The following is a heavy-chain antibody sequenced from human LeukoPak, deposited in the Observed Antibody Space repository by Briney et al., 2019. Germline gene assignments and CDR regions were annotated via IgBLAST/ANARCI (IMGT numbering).Heavy chain of an antibody. CDR3: ARDRRTSPFYYDILTGYDY. Sequence: ASVEVSCKASGGTFSSYAISWVRQAPGQGLEWMGWISAYNGNTNYAQKLQGRVTMTTDTSASTAYMELRSLRSDDTAVYYCARDRRTSPFYYDILTGYDYWGQGTLVTVSS. D-gene: IGHD3-9*01. CDR2: ISAYNGNT. V-gene: IGHV1-18*01. J-gene: IGHJ4*02. CDR1: GGTFSSYA.